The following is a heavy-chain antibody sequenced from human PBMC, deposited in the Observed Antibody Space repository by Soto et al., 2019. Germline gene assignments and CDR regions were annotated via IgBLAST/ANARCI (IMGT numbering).Heavy chain of an antibody. CDR1: GFTFSSYV. CDR3: ARDRYDFWDPIDY. V-gene: IGHV3-23*01. CDR2: ISGSGATT. Sequence: EVQLLESGGGLVQPGESLRLSCAASGFTFSSYVMSWVRQAPGKGLEWVSGISGSGATTYYADSVKGRFTISRDNSKNTLYLQMNSLRAEDTAVYYCARDRYDFWDPIDYWGQGTLVTVSS. J-gene: IGHJ4*02. D-gene: IGHD3-3*01.